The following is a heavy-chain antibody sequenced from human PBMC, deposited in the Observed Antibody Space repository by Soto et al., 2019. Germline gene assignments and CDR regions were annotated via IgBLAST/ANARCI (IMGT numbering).Heavy chain of an antibody. CDR2: INRDGSSI. CDR3: ARDLTGNVADC. Sequence: GGSLRLSCAASGFTFTTYWMHWVRQAPGKGLVWVSRINRDGSSIIYADSVEGRFTISRDNARNTLYLQMNSLRVDDTAVYYCARDLTGNVADCWGQGTLVTVSS. CDR1: GFTFTTYW. D-gene: IGHD2-8*02. V-gene: IGHV3-74*01. J-gene: IGHJ4*02.